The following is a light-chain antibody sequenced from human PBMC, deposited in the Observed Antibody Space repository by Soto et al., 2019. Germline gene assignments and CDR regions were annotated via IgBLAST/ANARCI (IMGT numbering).Light chain of an antibody. CDR3: QQRSIWPPTWP. Sequence: EIVLTQSPATLSLSPGERATLSCRASQSVSSYLAWYQQKPGQAPRLLIYDASNRATGIPARFSGSGSGTDFTLTISSLEPEDFAVYYCQQRSIWPPTWPCGHGTKLDIK. CDR1: QSVSSY. CDR2: DAS. V-gene: IGKV3-11*01. J-gene: IGKJ1*01.